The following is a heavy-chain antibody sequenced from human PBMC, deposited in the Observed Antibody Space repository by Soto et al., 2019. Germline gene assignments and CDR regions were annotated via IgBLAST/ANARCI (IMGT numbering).Heavy chain of an antibody. CDR3: AREPRYCRGGSCSITGDAYDV. Sequence: EVQLVESGGGLVQPGGSLRLSCTASGFIVSDTYVNWVRQAPGKGLEWVSVISNRGDTHYADSVRGRFSLSRDISDNTLHLQMNNLRVEDVAVYYCAREPRYCRGGSCSITGDAYDVWGQGTMVTVSS. V-gene: IGHV3-66*01. J-gene: IGHJ3*01. CDR2: ISNRGDT. D-gene: IGHD2-15*01. CDR1: GFIVSDTY.